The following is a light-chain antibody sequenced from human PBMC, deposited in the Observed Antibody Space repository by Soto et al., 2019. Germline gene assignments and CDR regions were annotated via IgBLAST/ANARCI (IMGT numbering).Light chain of an antibody. J-gene: IGLJ3*02. V-gene: IGLV2-14*01. CDR2: KVS. Sequence: QSALTQPASVSGSPRQSITISCTGTSSDVGDGDFVSWYQQRPGNAPKLMIYKVSNRPSGVSNRFSGSKSGNTASLTISGLQAEDEADYYCCSYTRRYTWVFGGGTKVTVL. CDR3: CSYTRRYTWV. CDR1: SSDVGDGDF.